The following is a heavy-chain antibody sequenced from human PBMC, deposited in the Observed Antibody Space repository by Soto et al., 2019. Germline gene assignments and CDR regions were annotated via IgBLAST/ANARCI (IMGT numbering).Heavy chain of an antibody. J-gene: IGHJ3*02. CDR2: IVVGSGNT. D-gene: IGHD2-15*01. CDR1: GFTFTSSA. Sequence: SVKVSCKASGFTFTSSAVQWVRQARGQRLEWVGWIVVGSGNTNYAQKFQERVTITRDMSTSTAYMELSSLRSEDTAVYYCAADIYGGNAYAFDIWGQGTMVTVS. CDR3: AADIYGGNAYAFDI. V-gene: IGHV1-58*01.